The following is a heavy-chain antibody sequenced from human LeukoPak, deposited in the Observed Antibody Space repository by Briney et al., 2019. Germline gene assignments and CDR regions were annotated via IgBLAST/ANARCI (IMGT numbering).Heavy chain of an antibody. Sequence: GGSLRLSCAASGFTFSSYSMNWVRQAPGKGLEWVSHISSSSSTIYYADSVKGRFTISRDNSKNTLYLQMNSLRAEDTAVYYCAKDISGWPQGLFDYWGQGTLVTVSS. V-gene: IGHV3-48*01. CDR3: AKDISGWPQGLFDY. CDR1: GFTFSSYS. CDR2: ISSSSSTI. J-gene: IGHJ4*02. D-gene: IGHD6-19*01.